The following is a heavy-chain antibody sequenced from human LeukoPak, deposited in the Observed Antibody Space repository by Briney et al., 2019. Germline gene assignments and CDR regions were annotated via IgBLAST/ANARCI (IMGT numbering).Heavy chain of an antibody. CDR1: GYTFTSYD. CDR3: ARAISGSYSLDAFDI. D-gene: IGHD1-26*01. CDR2: MNPNSGNT. J-gene: IGHJ3*02. V-gene: IGHV1-8*01. Sequence: ASVKVSCKASGYTFTSYDINWVRQATGQGLGWMGWMNPNSGNTGYAQKFQGRVTMTRDTSISTAYMELSRLRSDDTAVYYCARAISGSYSLDAFDIWGQGTMVTVSS.